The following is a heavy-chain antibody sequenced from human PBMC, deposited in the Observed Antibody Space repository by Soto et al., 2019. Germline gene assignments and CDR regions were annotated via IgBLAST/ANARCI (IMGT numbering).Heavy chain of an antibody. V-gene: IGHV4-4*02. CDR1: GASISTNNW. CDR3: AVPGAGDFDY. D-gene: IGHD6-13*01. CDR2: VYHSGST. Sequence: SETLSLTCAVSGASISTNNWWSWVRQPPGKGLEWIGEVYHSGSTNCNPSLKSRVTIPIDKSKNQFSLRLTSMTAADTAVYYCAVPGAGDFDYWSQGTLVTV. J-gene: IGHJ4*02.